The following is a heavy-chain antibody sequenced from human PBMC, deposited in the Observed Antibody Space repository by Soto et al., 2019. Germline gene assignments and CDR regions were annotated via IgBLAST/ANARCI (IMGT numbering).Heavy chain of an antibody. J-gene: IGHJ3*02. D-gene: IGHD2-15*01. CDR2: INNDGRST. Sequence: EVQLVESGGGLVQPGGSLRLSCAASGFTFSSYWMHWVRQAPGKGLVWVSRINNDGRSTSYADSVKGRFTISRDNAKNTLYLQMNGLRAEDTAVYYCARNRFCSGGSCYDVFDIWGQGTKVTVSS. CDR3: ARNRFCSGGSCYDVFDI. CDR1: GFTFSSYW. V-gene: IGHV3-74*01.